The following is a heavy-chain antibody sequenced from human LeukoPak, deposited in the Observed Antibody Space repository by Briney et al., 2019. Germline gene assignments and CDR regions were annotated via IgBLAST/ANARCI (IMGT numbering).Heavy chain of an antibody. D-gene: IGHD2-2*02. CDR2: ISYDGSNK. V-gene: IGHV3-30-3*01. Sequence: GRSLRLSCAASGFTFSSYAMHWVRQAPGKGLEWVAVISYDGSNKYYADSVKGRFTISRDNSKNTLYLQMSSLRAEDTAVYYCATDIGEDCSSTSCYTGNDYWGQGTLVTVSS. CDR1: GFTFSSYA. CDR3: ATDIGEDCSSTSCYTGNDY. J-gene: IGHJ4*02.